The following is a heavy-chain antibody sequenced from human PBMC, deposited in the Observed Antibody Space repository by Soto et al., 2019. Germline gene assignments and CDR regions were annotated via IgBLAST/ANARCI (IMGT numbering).Heavy chain of an antibody. V-gene: IGHV3-23*01. CDR1: GFTFFNYA. D-gene: IGHD2-2*01. CDR2: ISGGGDRA. J-gene: IGHJ2*01. Sequence: EVQLLESGGGLVQPGGSVRLSCVGSGFTFFNYAMNWVRQTPGKGLEWVSTISGGGDRAFEADTVKGRFTISRDNSKNTVNLQMNSLRADDTAVYYCARKVLGSTSRPDWWYFDLWGRGTLVTVSS. CDR3: ARKVLGSTSRPDWWYFDL.